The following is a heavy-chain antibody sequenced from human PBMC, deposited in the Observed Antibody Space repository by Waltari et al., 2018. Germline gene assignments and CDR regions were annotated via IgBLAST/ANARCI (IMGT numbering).Heavy chain of an antibody. CDR1: GGTFSSYA. D-gene: IGHD3-10*01. CDR2: IIPIFGTA. V-gene: IGHV1-69*01. J-gene: IGHJ5*02. Sequence: QVQLVQSGAEVRKPGSSVKVSCKASGGTFSSYAISWVRQAPGQGLEWMGGIIPIFGTANYAQKFQGRVTITADESTSTAYMELSSLRSEDTAVYYCARVITMVRGVIQTAWFDPWGQGTLVTVSS. CDR3: ARVITMVRGVIQTAWFDP.